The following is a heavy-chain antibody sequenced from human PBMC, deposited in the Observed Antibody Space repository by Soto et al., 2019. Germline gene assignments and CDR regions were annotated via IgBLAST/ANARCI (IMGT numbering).Heavy chain of an antibody. CDR3: AKDGRAYSQEHFDY. V-gene: IGHV3-23*01. J-gene: IGHJ4*02. CDR1: GFTFSIYA. D-gene: IGHD5-18*01. CDR2: IANSGGRT. Sequence: EVQLLESGGGLVQPGGSLRPSCAASGFTFSIYAMSWVRQAPGKGLEWVSAIANSGGRTYYADSVKGRFTMSRDNSKNTLYLQMNSLRADDTAVYYCAKDGRAYSQEHFDYWGQGTLVTVSS.